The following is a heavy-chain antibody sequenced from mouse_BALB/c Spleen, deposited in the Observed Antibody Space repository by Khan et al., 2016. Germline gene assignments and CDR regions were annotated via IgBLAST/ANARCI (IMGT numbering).Heavy chain of an antibody. J-gene: IGHJ3*01. CDR3: ARYYYSGAPWFAY. V-gene: IGHV3-1*02. CDR1: GFSITSDYS. D-gene: IGHD1-1*01. Sequence: EVQLVESGPDLVKPSQSLSLTCTVTGFSITSDYSWHWIRQFPGNKLEWMGYIHYSGSTNYNPSLKSRISITRDTSKNQFFLQLNSVTTEDTATFYCARYYYSGAPWFAYWGQGTLVTVAA. CDR2: IHYSGST.